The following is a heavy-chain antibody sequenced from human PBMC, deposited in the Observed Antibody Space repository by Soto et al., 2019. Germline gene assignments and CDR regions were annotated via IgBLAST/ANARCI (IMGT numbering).Heavy chain of an antibody. J-gene: IGHJ4*02. CDR1: GFNFSDFY. CDR2: ISATGETI. V-gene: IGHV3-11*01. CDR3: ASQLQGSRRTYYFHF. D-gene: IGHD1-26*01. Sequence: QVQLVESGGALVKPGGSLRLSCAASGFNFSDFYISWIRQAPGKGLEWVSFISATGETIYYAESVKGRFTISRDNAQNSLDLQMNSLRDEDTAIYYCASQLQGSRRTYYFHFWGQGTLVTVSS.